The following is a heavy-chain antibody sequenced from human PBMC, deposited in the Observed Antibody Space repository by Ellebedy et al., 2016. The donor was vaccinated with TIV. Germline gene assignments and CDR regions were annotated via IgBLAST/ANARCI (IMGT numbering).Heavy chain of an antibody. CDR1: GGSISSSSYY. CDR3: ARHSQPAAGDY. J-gene: IGHJ4*02. Sequence: MPGGSLRLSCTVSGGSISSSSYYWGWIRQPPGKGLEWIGSIYYSGNTYYNPSLKSRVTISGDTSKNQFSLKLTSVTAADTAVYYCARHSQPAAGDYWGQGTLVTVSS. D-gene: IGHD6-13*01. CDR2: IYYSGNT. V-gene: IGHV4-39*01.